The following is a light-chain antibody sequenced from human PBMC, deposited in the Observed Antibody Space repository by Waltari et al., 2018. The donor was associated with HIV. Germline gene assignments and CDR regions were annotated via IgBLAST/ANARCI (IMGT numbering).Light chain of an antibody. V-gene: IGKV6-21*01. Sequence: EIVLTQSPDLQSVTPKEKVTITCRASQSIGTSLHCYQQKPDQSPKLLIQYASQSFSGVPSRFSGSGSGTDFTLTINSLEAEDAATYYCRQSGFLPRTFGQGTKVEVK. CDR3: RQSGFLPRT. CDR2: YAS. J-gene: IGKJ1*01. CDR1: QSIGTS.